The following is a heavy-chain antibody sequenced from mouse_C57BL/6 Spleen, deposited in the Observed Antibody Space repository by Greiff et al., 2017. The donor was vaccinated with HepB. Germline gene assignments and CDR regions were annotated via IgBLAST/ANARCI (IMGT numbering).Heavy chain of an antibody. CDR3: ARDSRPHYYGSSYSYYFDY. CDR1: GYSITSGYY. D-gene: IGHD1-1*01. Sequence: EVKLMESGPGLVKPSQSLSLTCSVTGYSITSGYYWNWIRQFPGNKLEWMGYISYDGSNNYNPSLKNRISITRDTSKNQFFLKLNSVTTEDTATYYCARDSRPHYYGSSYSYYFDYWGQGTTLTVSS. J-gene: IGHJ2*01. CDR2: ISYDGSN. V-gene: IGHV3-6*01.